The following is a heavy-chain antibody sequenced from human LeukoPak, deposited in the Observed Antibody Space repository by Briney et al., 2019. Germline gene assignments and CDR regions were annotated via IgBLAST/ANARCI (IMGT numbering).Heavy chain of an antibody. CDR1: GGSISSYY. CDR3: ARRPPNWRFDY. CDR2: IYYSGST. D-gene: IGHD1-1*01. Sequence: SETVSLTCTVSGGSISSYYWSWIRQPPGKGLEWIGYIYYSGSTNYNPSLKSRVTISVDKSKNQFSLKLSSVTAADTAVYYCARRPPNWRFDYWGQGTLVTVSS. V-gene: IGHV4-59*12. J-gene: IGHJ4*02.